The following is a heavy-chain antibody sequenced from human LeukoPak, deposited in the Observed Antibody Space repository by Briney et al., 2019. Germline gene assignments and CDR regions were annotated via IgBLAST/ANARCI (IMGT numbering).Heavy chain of an antibody. D-gene: IGHD2-2*01. CDR1: GFTFSSYW. J-gene: IGHJ4*02. CDR3: ARDSRWGGYQSFGY. V-gene: IGHV3-7*01. CDR2: IKQDGSEK. Sequence: GGSLRLSCAASGFTFSSYWMSWVRQAPGKGLEWVANIKQDGSEKYYVDSVKGRFTISRDNAKNSLYLQMNSLRAEDTTVYYCARDSRWGGYQSFGYWGQGTLVTVSS.